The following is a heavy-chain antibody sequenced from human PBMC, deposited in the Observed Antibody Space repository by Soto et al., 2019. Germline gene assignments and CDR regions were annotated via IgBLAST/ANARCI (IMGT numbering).Heavy chain of an antibody. Sequence: SETLSLTCTVSGGSISSYYWSWIRQPPGKGLEWIGYIYYSGSTNYSPSLKSRVTISVDTSKNQFSLKLSSVTAADTAVYYCARGGTGTTGGDVDYWGQGTLVTVSS. CDR1: GGSISSYY. J-gene: IGHJ4*02. CDR2: IYYSGST. V-gene: IGHV4-59*01. CDR3: ARGGTGTTGGDVDY. D-gene: IGHD1-1*01.